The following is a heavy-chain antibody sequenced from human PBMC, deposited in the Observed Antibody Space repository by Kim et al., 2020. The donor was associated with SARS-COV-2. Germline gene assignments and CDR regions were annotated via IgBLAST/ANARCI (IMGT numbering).Heavy chain of an antibody. CDR2: ISYDGSNK. V-gene: IGHV3-33*05. J-gene: IGHJ5*02. D-gene: IGHD2-15*01. CDR3: ARGPPFIVVVVAAREPVDP. Sequence: GGSLRLSCAASGFTFSSYGMHWVRQAPGKGLEWVAVISYDGSNKYYADSVKGRFTISRDNSKNTLYLQMNSLRAEDTAVYYCARGPPFIVVVVAAREPVDPWGQGTLVTVSS. CDR1: GFTFSSYG.